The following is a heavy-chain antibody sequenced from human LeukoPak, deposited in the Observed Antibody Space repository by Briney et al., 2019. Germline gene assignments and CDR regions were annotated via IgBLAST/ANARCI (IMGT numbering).Heavy chain of an antibody. CDR2: IYYSGST. CDR3: AGRVGATTWGAFDI. D-gene: IGHD1-26*01. J-gene: IGHJ3*02. Sequence: SQTLSLTCTVSGGSISSGDYYWSWIRQPPGKGLEWIGYIYYSGSTYYNPSLKSRVTISVDTSKNQFSLKLSSVTAADTAVYYCAGRVGATTWGAFDIWGQGTMVTVSS. CDR1: GGSISSGDYY. V-gene: IGHV4-30-4*08.